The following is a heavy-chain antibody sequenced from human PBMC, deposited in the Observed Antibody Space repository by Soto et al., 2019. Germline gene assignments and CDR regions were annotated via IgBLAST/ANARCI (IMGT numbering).Heavy chain of an antibody. V-gene: IGHV3-64D*08. CDR1: GFTFSSYA. Sequence: GGSLGLSCSASGFTFSSYAMHWVRQAPGKGLEYVSAISSNGGSTYYADSVKGRFTISRDNSKNTLYLQMSSLRAEDTAVYYCVKGGIAALPGWGQGTLVTVSS. CDR3: VKGGIAALPG. CDR2: ISSNGGST. J-gene: IGHJ4*02. D-gene: IGHD6-6*01.